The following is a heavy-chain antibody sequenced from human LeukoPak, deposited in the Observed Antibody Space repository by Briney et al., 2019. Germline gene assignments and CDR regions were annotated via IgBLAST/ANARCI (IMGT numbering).Heavy chain of an antibody. J-gene: IGHJ5*02. Sequence: PSETLSLTCAVSGYSISSGYYWGWIRQPPGTGLEWIGSIYHSGSTYYNPSLKSRVTISVDTSKNQFSLKLSSVTAADTAVYYRARSLVPFDPWGQGTLVTVSS. CDR3: ARSLVPFDP. CDR2: IYHSGST. V-gene: IGHV4-38-2*01. CDR1: GYSISSGYY.